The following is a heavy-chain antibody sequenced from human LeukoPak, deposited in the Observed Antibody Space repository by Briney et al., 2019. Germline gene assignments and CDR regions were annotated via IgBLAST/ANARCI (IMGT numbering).Heavy chain of an antibody. CDR1: GFTFSSYG. J-gene: IGHJ4*02. CDR3: AKDLLGYYDSSGYFDY. CDR2: IRYDGSNK. V-gene: IGHV3-30*02. D-gene: IGHD3-22*01. Sequence: GGSLRLSCAASGFTFSSYGMHWVRQAPGKGLEWVAFIRYDGSNKYYADSVKGRFTISRDNSKNTLYLQMNSLRAEDTAVYYCAKDLLGYYDSSGYFDYWGQGTLVTVSS.